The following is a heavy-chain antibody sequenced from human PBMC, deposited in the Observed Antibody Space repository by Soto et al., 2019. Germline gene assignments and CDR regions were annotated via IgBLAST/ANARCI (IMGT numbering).Heavy chain of an antibody. J-gene: IGHJ3*01. CDR2: TRSRSNNYAT. CDR3: TRQDPVNVVENDPYDF. D-gene: IGHD2-15*01. CDR1: GFTFSDSA. V-gene: IGHV3-73*01. Sequence: PGGSLRLSCAASGFTFSDSAMHWVRQAPGKGLEWVGRTRSRSNNYATEYGASVKGRFTISRDASKKTVYLQMNSLKTEDTAMYYCTRQDPVNVVENDPYDFCGQGTMVTVS.